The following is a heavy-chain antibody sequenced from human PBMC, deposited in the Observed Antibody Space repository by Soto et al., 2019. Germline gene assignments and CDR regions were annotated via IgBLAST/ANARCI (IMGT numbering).Heavy chain of an antibody. D-gene: IGHD5-12*01. J-gene: IGHJ6*02. CDR1: GYSFTSYW. V-gene: IGHV5-10-1*01. CDR3: AREVRDGYNYPYGMDV. Sequence: GESLKISCKGSGYSFTSYWISWVRQMPWKGLEWMGRIDPSDSYTNYSPSFQGHVTISADKSISTAYLQWSSLKASDTAMYYCAREVRDGYNYPYGMDVWGQGTTVTVS. CDR2: IDPSDSYT.